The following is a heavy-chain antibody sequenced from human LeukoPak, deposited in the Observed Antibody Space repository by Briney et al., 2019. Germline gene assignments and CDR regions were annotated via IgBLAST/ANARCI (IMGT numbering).Heavy chain of an antibody. J-gene: IGHJ3*02. V-gene: IGHV4-59*01. Sequence: SETLSLTCTVSGGSISSYYWSWIRQPPGKGLEWIGYIYYSGSTNYNPSLKSRVTISVDTSKNQFSLKLSSVTAADTAVYYCARGYGDYDPDAFDIWGQGTMVTVSS. CDR1: GGSISSYY. D-gene: IGHD4-17*01. CDR2: IYYSGST. CDR3: ARGYGDYDPDAFDI.